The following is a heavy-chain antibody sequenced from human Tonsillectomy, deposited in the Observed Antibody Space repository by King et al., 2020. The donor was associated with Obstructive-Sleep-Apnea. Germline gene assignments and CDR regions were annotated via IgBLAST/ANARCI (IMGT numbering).Heavy chain of an antibody. J-gene: IGHJ4*02. V-gene: IGHV4-30-4*01. CDR3: ARDPRSDRSGSYYFDY. CDR1: GGSISSGDYY. Sequence: VQLQESGPGLVKPSQTLSLTCTFSGGSISSGDYYWSWIRQPPGKGLEWIGYIYYTGSAYYNPSLKSRVFISVDTSKNQFSLKLSSVTAADTAGYYCARDPRSDRSGSYYFDYWGLGTLVSVSS. D-gene: IGHD3-22*01. CDR2: IYYTGSA.